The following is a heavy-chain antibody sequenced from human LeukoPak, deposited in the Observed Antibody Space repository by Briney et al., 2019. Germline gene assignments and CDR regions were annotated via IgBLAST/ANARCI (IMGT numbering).Heavy chain of an antibody. CDR2: IKPDGSEK. J-gene: IGHJ3*02. CDR1: GFTFRNYW. D-gene: IGHD2-15*01. Sequence: GGSLRLSCAASGFTFRNYWMRWVRQTPGKGLEWVATIKPDGSEKDYVHSVKGRFTISRDNAKNSLYLQMDSLRAEDTALYYCAREDMWAFDMWGQGTMVIVSS. CDR3: AREDMWAFDM. V-gene: IGHV3-7*01.